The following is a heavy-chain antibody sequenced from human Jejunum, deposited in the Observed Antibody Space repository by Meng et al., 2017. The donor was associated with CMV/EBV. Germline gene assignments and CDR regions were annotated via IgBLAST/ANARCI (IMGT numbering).Heavy chain of an antibody. V-gene: IGHV3-73*01. D-gene: IGHD3-10*01. Sequence: GFTFSDAAVQWVRQAYGKGLEWVGRIRSKTINYATEYAAPVKGRFTISRDDSKNTAYLQMNSLKIEDTAVYYCTRSPPGQFGFVDYWGQGTLVTVSS. J-gene: IGHJ4*02. CDR1: GFTFSDAA. CDR2: IRSKTINYAT. CDR3: TRSPPGQFGFVDY.